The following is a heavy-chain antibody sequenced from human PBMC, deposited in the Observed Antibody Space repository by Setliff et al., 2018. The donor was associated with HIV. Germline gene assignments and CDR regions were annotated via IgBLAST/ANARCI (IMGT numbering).Heavy chain of an antibody. Sequence: GASVKVSCKASGGTFSSYAISWVRQAPGQGLEWMGGIIPILGIANYAQKFQGRVTITADKSTSTAYMELSSLRSEDTAVYYCARDVWGSYSPSHYYGMDVWGQGTTVTVSS. J-gene: IGHJ6*02. CDR3: ARDVWGSYSPSHYYGMDV. V-gene: IGHV1-69*10. D-gene: IGHD1-26*01. CDR2: IIPILGIA. CDR1: GGTFSSYA.